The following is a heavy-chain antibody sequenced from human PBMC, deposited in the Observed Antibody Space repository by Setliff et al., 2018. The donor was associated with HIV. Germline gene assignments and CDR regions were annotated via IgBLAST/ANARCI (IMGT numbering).Heavy chain of an antibody. Sequence: SETLSLTCTVSGDSIRSQFWTWIRQTPGKGLEWIASIETTGTANYSPSLKSRVSISLDPSRSQFSLTLRSVTAADTAVYYCARVPSAGVRGRPDLYHWFDPWGQGTLVTVSS. CDR2: IETTGTA. CDR1: GDSIRSQF. J-gene: IGHJ5*02. CDR3: ARVPSAGVRGRPDLYHWFDP. V-gene: IGHV4-4*08. D-gene: IGHD3-3*01.